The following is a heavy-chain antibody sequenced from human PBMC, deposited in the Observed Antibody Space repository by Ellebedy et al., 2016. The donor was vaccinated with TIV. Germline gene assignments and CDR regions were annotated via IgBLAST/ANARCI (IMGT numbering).Heavy chain of an antibody. J-gene: IGHJ4*02. D-gene: IGHD6-19*01. V-gene: IGHV1-18*01. CDR1: GYTFTSYV. CDR3: ARDLSRIAVAVD. Sequence: AASVKVSCKASGYTFTSYVISWVRQAPGQGLEWMGWSRAHNGNTNYAQRLQGRVTMTTDTYTSTAYMELRSLRSDDTAVYYCARDLSRIAVAVDWGQGTLVTVSS. CDR2: SRAHNGNT.